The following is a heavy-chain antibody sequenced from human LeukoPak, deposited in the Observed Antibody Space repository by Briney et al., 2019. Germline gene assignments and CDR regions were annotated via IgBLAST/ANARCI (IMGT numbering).Heavy chain of an antibody. J-gene: IGHJ4*02. CDR1: GFTFSSYA. Sequence: GGSLRLSCAASGFTFSSYAMSWVRQAPGKGLEWVSAVSGSGDNTYYADSVKGRFTISRDNSKNTLYLHMNSLRAEDTAVYYCAKLHVLTTGYYFDYWGQGTLVTVSS. D-gene: IGHD4/OR15-4a*01. CDR3: AKLHVLTTGYYFDY. CDR2: VSGSGDNT. V-gene: IGHV3-23*01.